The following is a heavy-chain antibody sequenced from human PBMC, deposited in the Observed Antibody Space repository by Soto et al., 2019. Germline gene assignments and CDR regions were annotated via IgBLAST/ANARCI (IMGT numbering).Heavy chain of an antibody. Sequence: SVKVSCKASGYTFTSYGISWVRQAPGQGLEWMGGIIPIFGTANYAQKFQGRVTITADESASTAYMELSSLRSEDTAVYYCARYIVVVTATYAFDIWGQGTMVTVSS. CDR3: ARYIVVVTATYAFDI. D-gene: IGHD2-21*02. CDR2: IIPIFGTA. V-gene: IGHV1-69*13. CDR1: GYTFTSYG. J-gene: IGHJ3*02.